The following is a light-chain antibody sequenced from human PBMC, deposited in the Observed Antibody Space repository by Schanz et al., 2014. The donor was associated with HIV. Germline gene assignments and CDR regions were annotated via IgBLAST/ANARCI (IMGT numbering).Light chain of an antibody. J-gene: IGLJ3*02. Sequence: QSVLTQAPSASGTPGQRVTISCSGSSSNFRSNAVNWYQQLPGTAPKLVIYNTYHRPSGVPDRFSGSKSGTSASLAITGLQAEDEADYYCSSYAGNNNGVFGGGTKLTV. CDR2: NTY. CDR3: SSYAGNNNGV. CDR1: SSNFRSNA. V-gene: IGLV1-44*01.